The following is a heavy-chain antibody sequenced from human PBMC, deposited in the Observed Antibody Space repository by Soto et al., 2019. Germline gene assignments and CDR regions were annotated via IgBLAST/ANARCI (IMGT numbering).Heavy chain of an antibody. CDR1: GGSISSGDYF. Sequence: QVQLQESGPGLVKPSQTLSLTCTVSGGSISSGDYFWSWIRQPPGKGLEWIGYIYYSGSTHYNPSLKSRVTISVDTSKNQFSLKLSSVTAADTAVYYCARDGTAMGHTRWFDPWGQGTLVTVSS. D-gene: IGHD5-18*01. J-gene: IGHJ5*02. CDR3: ARDGTAMGHTRWFDP. CDR2: IYYSGST. V-gene: IGHV4-30-4*01.